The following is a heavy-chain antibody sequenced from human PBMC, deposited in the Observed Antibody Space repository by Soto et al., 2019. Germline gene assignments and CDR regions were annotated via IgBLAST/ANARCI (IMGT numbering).Heavy chain of an antibody. CDR1: GFTFSSYG. CDR2: ISYDGSNK. J-gene: IGHJ4*02. D-gene: IGHD6-13*01. V-gene: IGHV3-30*18. CDR3: AKDYSPLAAAGPYYFDY. Sequence: QVQLVESGGGVVQPGRSLRLSCAASGFTFSSYGMHWVRQAPGKGLEWVAVISYDGSNKYYADSVKGRFTISRDNSKNTLYLQMISLRAEDTAVYYCAKDYSPLAAAGPYYFDYWGQGTLVTVSS.